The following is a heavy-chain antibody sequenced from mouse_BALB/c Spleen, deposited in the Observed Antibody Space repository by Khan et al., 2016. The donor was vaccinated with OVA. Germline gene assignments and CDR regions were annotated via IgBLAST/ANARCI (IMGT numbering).Heavy chain of an antibody. D-gene: IGHD2-10*02. Sequence: QIQLVQSGPELTKPGETVKISCTASGYTFTNFGMNWVRQAPGKGLKWMGWINTYTGEPTYADEFKGRFAFSLETSASTAYLQINNHTDEDTATYFCGRDEYSGTIDSWGQGTSVTVSS. CDR1: GYTFTNFG. J-gene: IGHJ4*01. CDR2: INTYTGEP. V-gene: IGHV9-3-1*01. CDR3: GRDEYSGTIDS.